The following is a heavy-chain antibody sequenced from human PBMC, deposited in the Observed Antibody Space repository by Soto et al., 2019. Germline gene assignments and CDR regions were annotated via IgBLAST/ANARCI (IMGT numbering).Heavy chain of an antibody. CDR3: ARVKAYGSGSYYYYYGMDV. V-gene: IGHV3-7*01. Sequence: GGSLRLPCAASGFTFSSYWMSWVRQAPGKGLEWVANIKQDGSEKYYVDSVKGRFTISRNNAKNSLYLQMNSLRAEDTAVYSCARVKAYGSGSYYYYYGMDVWGQGTTVTVSS. J-gene: IGHJ6*02. D-gene: IGHD3-10*01. CDR1: GFTFSSYW. CDR2: IKQDGSEK.